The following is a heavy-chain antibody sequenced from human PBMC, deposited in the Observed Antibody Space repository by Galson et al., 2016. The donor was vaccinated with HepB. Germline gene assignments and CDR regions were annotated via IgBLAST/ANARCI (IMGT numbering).Heavy chain of an antibody. CDR3: SKDRGVVIAHTPGMDV. J-gene: IGHJ6*02. CDR1: GFSFSSYA. CDR2: IGGSAGST. Sequence: SLRLSCAASGFSFSSYAMSWVRQAPGKGLEWVSGIGGSAGSTYYADSVKGRFTISRDNSKNTLYVQMNSLRVEDTAVYYCSKDRGVVIAHTPGMDVWGQGTTVTVSS. D-gene: IGHD2-21*01. V-gene: IGHV3-23*01.